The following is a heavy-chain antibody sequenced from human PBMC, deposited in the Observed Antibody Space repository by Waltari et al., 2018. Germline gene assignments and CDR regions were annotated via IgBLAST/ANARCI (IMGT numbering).Heavy chain of an antibody. CDR3: AKDAFGNTYLDH. V-gene: IGHV3-33*06. Sequence: QVQLVESGGGVVRPGMSLRLSCAASAFSLSNFRRHWVRQVPGKGLEWVAIAWFDGVKTYYADSVRGRFTISRDNSKNTLYLDIKNLRVDDTAIYYCAKDAFGNTYLDHWGQGTLVTVSS. D-gene: IGHD3-10*01. J-gene: IGHJ5*02. CDR1: AFSLSNFR. CDR2: AWFDGVKT.